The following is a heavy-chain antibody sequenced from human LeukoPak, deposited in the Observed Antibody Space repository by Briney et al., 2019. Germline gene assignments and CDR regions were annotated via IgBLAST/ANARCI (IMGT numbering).Heavy chain of an antibody. Sequence: PGGSLRLSCAASGFTFSSYSMNWVRQAPGKGLEWVSYISTSSNTIHYADSVKGRFTISRDNAKNSLYLQMNSLRDEDTAVYYCASRTYYYDSSAYYGAFDIWGQGTMVTVSS. CDR1: GFTFSSYS. V-gene: IGHV3-48*02. CDR2: ISTSSNTI. CDR3: ASRTYYYDSSAYYGAFDI. D-gene: IGHD3-22*01. J-gene: IGHJ3*02.